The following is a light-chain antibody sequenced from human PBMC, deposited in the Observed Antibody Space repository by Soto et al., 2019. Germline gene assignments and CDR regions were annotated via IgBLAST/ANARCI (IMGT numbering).Light chain of an antibody. V-gene: IGKV1-5*01. Sequence: DIQMTQSPSTLSASVGDRVTITCRASQSISSWLAWYQQKPGKAPKLLIYDSSSLESGVPSRFSGSGSGTEFTLNISSLQPDDFATYYCQQYNSYWTFGQGNKVEIK. J-gene: IGKJ1*01. CDR2: DSS. CDR1: QSISSW. CDR3: QQYNSYWT.